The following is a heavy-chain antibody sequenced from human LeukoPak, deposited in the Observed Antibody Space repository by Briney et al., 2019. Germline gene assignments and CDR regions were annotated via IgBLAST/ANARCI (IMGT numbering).Heavy chain of an antibody. V-gene: IGHV3-23*01. CDR3: AKDLRITMVRGALMY. Sequence: GGSLRLSCAASGFTFSSYAMSWVRQAPGKGLEWVSAISGSGGSTYYADSVRGRFTISRDNSKNTLYLQMNSLRAEDTAVYYCAKDLRITMVRGALMYWGQGTLVTVSS. D-gene: IGHD3-10*01. CDR1: GFTFSSYA. J-gene: IGHJ4*02. CDR2: ISGSGGST.